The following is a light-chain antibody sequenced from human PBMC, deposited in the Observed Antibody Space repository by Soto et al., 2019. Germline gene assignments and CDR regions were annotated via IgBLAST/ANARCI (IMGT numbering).Light chain of an antibody. J-gene: IGKJ4*01. CDR1: QSFSAW. Sequence: DIQMTQSPSTLSASVGDRVTITCRASQSFSAWLAWYQQKPGKAPKLLIYKASTLESGVPSRFSGSGSGTEFALTISSLQPDDFATYYCQQYNSYPLTFGGGTKVEIK. CDR2: KAS. CDR3: QQYNSYPLT. V-gene: IGKV1-5*03.